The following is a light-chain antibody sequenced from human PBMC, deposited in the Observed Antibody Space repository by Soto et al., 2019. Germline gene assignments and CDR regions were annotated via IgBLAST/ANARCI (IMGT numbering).Light chain of an antibody. Sequence: EIVLTQSPGTLSLSPGERATLSCRASQSIRGHYLAWYQQKPGQAPRLLISGAHNRAPGIPDRFSGSESGTDFTLRISRLEPEDFAVYYCQQYGSSVTFGQGTKVDIK. CDR1: QSIRGHY. J-gene: IGKJ1*01. CDR2: GAH. V-gene: IGKV3-20*01. CDR3: QQYGSSVT.